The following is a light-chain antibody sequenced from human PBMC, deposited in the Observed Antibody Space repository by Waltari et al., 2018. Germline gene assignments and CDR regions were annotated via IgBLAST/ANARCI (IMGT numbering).Light chain of an antibody. CDR2: WAS. J-gene: IGKJ2*01. Sequence: DIVMTQSPDSLAVSLGERATIHCKSSPSVLYSSNNKNYLAWYQQKPGQPPKLLIYWASTRESGVPDRFSGSGSGTDFTLTISSLQVEDVAVYYCQQYYSTPYTFGQGTKLEIK. CDR1: PSVLYSSNNKNY. V-gene: IGKV4-1*01. CDR3: QQYYSTPYT.